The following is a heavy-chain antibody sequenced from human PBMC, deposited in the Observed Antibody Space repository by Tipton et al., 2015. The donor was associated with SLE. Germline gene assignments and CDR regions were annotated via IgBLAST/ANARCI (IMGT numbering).Heavy chain of an antibody. V-gene: IGHV4-34*01. CDR3: ARQYYDFWSAYYYMDV. CDR2: INHSGST. J-gene: IGHJ6*03. Sequence: TLSLTCAVYGGSFSGCCWSWIRQPPGKGLEWIGEINHSGSTNYNPSLKSRLTISVDTSKNQFSLKLRSVTAADTAVYYCARQYYDFWSAYYYMDVWGKGTTVTVSS. CDR1: GGSFSGCC. D-gene: IGHD3-3*01.